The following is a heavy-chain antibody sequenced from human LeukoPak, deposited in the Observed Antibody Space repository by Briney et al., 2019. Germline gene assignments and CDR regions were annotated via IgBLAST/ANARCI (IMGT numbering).Heavy chain of an antibody. J-gene: IGHJ4*02. V-gene: IGHV1-2*02. CDR2: IIPIFGTA. Sequence: GASVKVSCKASGYTFTGYYMHWVRQAPGQGLEWMGGIIPIFGTANYAQKFQGRVTMTTDTSTNTAYMELSSLRSDDTAVYYCARGTGDLAYWGQGTLVTVSS. CDR3: ARGTGDLAY. CDR1: GYTFTGYY. D-gene: IGHD7-27*01.